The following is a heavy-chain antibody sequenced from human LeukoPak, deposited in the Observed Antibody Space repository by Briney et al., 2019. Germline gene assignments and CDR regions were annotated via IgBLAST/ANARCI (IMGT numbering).Heavy chain of an antibody. D-gene: IGHD3-16*02. J-gene: IGHJ4*02. CDR2: IYTSGTT. V-gene: IGHV4-4*07. Sequence: PSETLSLTCTVSGGSISSYYWSWIRQPAGKGLEWIGRIYTSGTTNYNPSLKSRVTMSVDTSKNQFSLKLSSVTAADTAMYYCAGESRSSEDYWGQGTLVTVSS. CDR3: AGESRSSEDY. CDR1: GGSISSYY.